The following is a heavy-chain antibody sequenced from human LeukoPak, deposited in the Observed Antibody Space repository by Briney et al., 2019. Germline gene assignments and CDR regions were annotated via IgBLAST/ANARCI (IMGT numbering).Heavy chain of an antibody. V-gene: IGHV1-8*01. CDR1: GYTFTSYD. J-gene: IGHJ1*01. CDR3: ATYIAVAGGFFFQH. CDR2: MNPNSGNT. D-gene: IGHD6-19*01. Sequence: ASVKVSCMASGYTFTSYDINWVRQATGQGLEWMGWMNPNSGNTGYAQKFQGRVTMTRNTSISTAYMELSSLRSEDTAVYYCATYIAVAGGFFFQHWGQGTLVTVSS.